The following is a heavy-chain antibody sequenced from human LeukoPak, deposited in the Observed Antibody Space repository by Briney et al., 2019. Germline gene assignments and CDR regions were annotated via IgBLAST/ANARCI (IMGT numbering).Heavy chain of an antibody. CDR3: ARGYPSAVPPDY. D-gene: IGHD3-16*01. Sequence: ASVKVSCKASGYTLTDYYIHWVRQAPGQGLEYMGWINPNTGGASYAQRFRDRVTMSVDASIITVYMELSRLTGDDTAVYYCARGYPSAVPPDYWGQGDLVTVSS. CDR1: GYTLTDYY. J-gene: IGHJ4*02. CDR2: INPNTGGA. V-gene: IGHV1-2*02.